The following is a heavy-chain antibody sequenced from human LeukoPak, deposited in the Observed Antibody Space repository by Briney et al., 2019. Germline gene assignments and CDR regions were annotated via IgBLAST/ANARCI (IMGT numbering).Heavy chain of an antibody. V-gene: IGHV7-4-1*02. J-gene: IGHJ6*03. CDR3: AREGRKSRGVDIVRKKETGYYYMAV. D-gene: IGHD2-15*01. CDR1: GYTFTSYA. Sequence: ASVKVSCKASGYTFTSYAMNWVRQAPGQGLEWMGWINTNTGNPTYAQGFTGRFVFSLDTSVSTAYLQINSLKAEDTAVYYCAREGRKSRGVDIVRKKETGYYYMAVWGKGTTVTVSS. CDR2: INTNTGNP.